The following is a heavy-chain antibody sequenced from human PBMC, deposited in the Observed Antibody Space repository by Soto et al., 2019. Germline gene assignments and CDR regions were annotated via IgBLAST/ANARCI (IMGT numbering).Heavy chain of an antibody. D-gene: IGHD4-17*01. J-gene: IGHJ3*02. V-gene: IGHV3-11*01. Sequence: QVQLVESGGGLVKPGGSLRLPCPASGFTFSDYSMTWIRQAPGRGREWVSYISSSGSTIYYADSVKGRFTISRDNAKNSLYLQMNSLRAEDTAVYYCARVYGDYPHDAFDIWGQGTMVTVSS. CDR1: GFTFSDYS. CDR2: ISSSGSTI. CDR3: ARVYGDYPHDAFDI.